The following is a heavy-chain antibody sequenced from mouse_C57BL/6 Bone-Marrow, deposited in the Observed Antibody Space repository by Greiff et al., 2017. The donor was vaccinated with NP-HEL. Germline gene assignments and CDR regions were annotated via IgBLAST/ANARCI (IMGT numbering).Heavy chain of an antibody. J-gene: IGHJ3*01. CDR1: GYTFTSYW. D-gene: IGHD2-5*01. V-gene: IGHV1-74*01. CDR3: AIWKWLYYSNYLFAY. CDR2: IHPSDSDT. Sequence: QVQLQQSGAELVKPGASVKVSCKASGYTFTSYWMHWVKQRPGQGLEWIGRIHPSDSDTNYNQKFKGKATLTVDKSSSTAYMQLSSLTSEDSAFYYCAIWKWLYYSNYLFAYWGQGTLVTVSA.